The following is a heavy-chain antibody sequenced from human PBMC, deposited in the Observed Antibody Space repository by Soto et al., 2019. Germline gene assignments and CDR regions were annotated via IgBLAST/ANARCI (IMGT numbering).Heavy chain of an antibody. CDR2: ISSSGSTI. D-gene: IGHD1-1*01. V-gene: IGHV3-11*01. CDR3: ARDCDALENWNDGNAFDI. J-gene: IGHJ3*02. CDR1: GFTFSDYY. Sequence: QVQLVESGGGLVKPGGSLRLSCAASGFTFSDYYMSWIRQAPGKGLEWVSYISSSGSTIYYADSVKGRFTISRDNAKNSLYLQMNSLRAEDTAVYYCARDCDALENWNDGNAFDIWGQGTMVTVSS.